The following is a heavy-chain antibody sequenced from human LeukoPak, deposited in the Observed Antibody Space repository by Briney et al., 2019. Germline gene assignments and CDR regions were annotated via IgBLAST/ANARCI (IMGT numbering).Heavy chain of an antibody. CDR3: AKDQDSSGWYAPLDY. D-gene: IGHD6-19*01. Sequence: GGSLRLSCAASGFTFSSYAMSWVRQAPGKGLEWVSAISGSGGSTYYADSVKGRFTISRDNSKNTLYLQMNSLGAEDTAVYYCAKDQDSSGWYAPLDYWGQGTLVTVSS. V-gene: IGHV3-23*01. CDR1: GFTFSSYA. J-gene: IGHJ4*02. CDR2: ISGSGGST.